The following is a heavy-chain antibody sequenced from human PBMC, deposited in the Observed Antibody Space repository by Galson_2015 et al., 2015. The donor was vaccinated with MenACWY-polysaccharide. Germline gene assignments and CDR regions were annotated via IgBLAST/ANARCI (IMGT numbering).Heavy chain of an antibody. D-gene: IGHD3-16*01. V-gene: IGHV3-7*05. CDR2: IRQGGSER. Sequence: SLRLSCAASEFTFSSYWMSWVRQAPGKGLEWVANIRQGGSERHYVDSVKGRFSISRDDPKKSLYLQMNSLRAEDTAVYYCAREKREGGGFDPWGRGTLVTVSS. CDR3: AREKREGGGFDP. J-gene: IGHJ5*02. CDR1: EFTFSSYW.